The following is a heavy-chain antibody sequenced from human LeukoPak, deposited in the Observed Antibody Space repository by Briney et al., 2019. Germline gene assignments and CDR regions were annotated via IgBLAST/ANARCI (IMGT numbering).Heavy chain of an antibody. V-gene: IGHV3-30-3*01. CDR3: ARDPHTSRITIFGVVIIGGFDY. J-gene: IGHJ4*02. Sequence: GGSLRLSCAASGFTFSSYAIHWVRQTPGKGLEWVAVISYDGSNKYYADSVKGRFTISRDNSKNTLYLQMNSLRAEDTAVYYCARDPHTSRITIFGVVIIGGFDYWGQGTLVTVSS. CDR1: GFTFSSYA. CDR2: ISYDGSNK. D-gene: IGHD3-3*01.